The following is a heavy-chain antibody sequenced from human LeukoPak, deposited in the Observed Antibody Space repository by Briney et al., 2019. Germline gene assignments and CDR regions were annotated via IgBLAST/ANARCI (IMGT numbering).Heavy chain of an antibody. CDR1: GFPFSSYA. CDR2: ISSSGGTT. J-gene: IGHJ6*02. V-gene: IGHV3-23*01. Sequence: GASLRLSCAASGFPFSSYAMGWVRQAPGKGLDWVSGISSSGGTTYYADSVKGRFTISRDNSKSTLSLQMNSLRAEDTAVYYCAREASHVSGMDVWGQGTTVTVSS. CDR3: AREASHVSGMDV.